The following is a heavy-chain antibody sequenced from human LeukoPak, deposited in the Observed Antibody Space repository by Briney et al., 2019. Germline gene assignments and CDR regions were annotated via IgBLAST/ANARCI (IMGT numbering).Heavy chain of an antibody. J-gene: IGHJ3*02. Sequence: SQTLSLTCTVSGGSISSGANYWSWIRQPPGRGLEWIGYISHSESAYYSPSLESRITISVDRSKNQFSLKLKSVTAADTAVYYCARGGRLGYCSSTSCPRAFDIWGQGTMVTVSS. D-gene: IGHD2-2*01. CDR2: ISHSESA. V-gene: IGHV4-30-2*01. CDR1: GGSISSGANY. CDR3: ARGGRLGYCSSTSCPRAFDI.